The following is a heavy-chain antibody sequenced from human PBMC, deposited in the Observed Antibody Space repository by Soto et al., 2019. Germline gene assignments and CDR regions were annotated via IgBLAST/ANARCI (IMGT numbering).Heavy chain of an antibody. CDR3: ASGPYSVDKCYFAF. CDR1: GDSITNHY. CDR2: VYTSGTT. D-gene: IGHD2-21*01. J-gene: IGHJ4*02. V-gene: IGHV4-4*07. Sequence: SEMLSLTSSVFGDSITNHYWTWIRQPAGKGLEWLGRVYTSGTTNYNPSLEILVTMSVDPSKNQISLKFCCGTPQTTAMYCCASGPYSVDKCYFAFWRQGA.